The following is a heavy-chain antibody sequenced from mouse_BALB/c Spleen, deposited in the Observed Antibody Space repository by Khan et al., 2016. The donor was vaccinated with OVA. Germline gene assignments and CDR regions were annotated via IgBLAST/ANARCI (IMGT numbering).Heavy chain of an antibody. V-gene: IGHV5-17*02. CDR1: GFTFSSYG. D-gene: IGHD2-12*01. Sequence: EVELVESGGGLVQPGGSRKLSCAASGFTFSSYGMHWVRQAPEKGLEWVAYISGDSSNIYYTDTVKGRFTISRDNAKNTLYLQMTSLKSEDTAMYYCARSCYFAYYFAYWGPGTTLTVSA. J-gene: IGHJ2*01. CDR2: ISGDSSNI. CDR3: ARSCYFAYYFAY.